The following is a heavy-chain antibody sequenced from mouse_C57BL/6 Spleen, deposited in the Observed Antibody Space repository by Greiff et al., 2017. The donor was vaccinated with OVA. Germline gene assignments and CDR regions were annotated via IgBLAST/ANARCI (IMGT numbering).Heavy chain of an antibody. V-gene: IGHV1-81*01. D-gene: IGHD2-3*01. CDR3: ATPLYDGFWYFDV. CDR2: IYPRSGNT. CDR1: GYTFTSYG. Sequence: VQLQQSGAELARPGASVKLSCKASGYTFTSYGISWVKQRTGQGLEWIGEIYPRSGNTYYNEKFKGKATLTADKSSSTAYMELRSLTSEDSAVYFCATPLYDGFWYFDVWGTGTTVTVSS. J-gene: IGHJ1*03.